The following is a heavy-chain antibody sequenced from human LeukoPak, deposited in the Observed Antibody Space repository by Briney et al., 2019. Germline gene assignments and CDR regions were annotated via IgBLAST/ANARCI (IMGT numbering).Heavy chain of an antibody. J-gene: IGHJ6*03. CDR2: INPNSGGT. D-gene: IGHD3-3*01. CDR3: ARDQPIREITIFGVVIPTGYMDV. V-gene: IGHV1-2*02. CDR1: GYTFTVYY. Sequence: GASVKVSFKASGYTFTVYYMHWVRQAPGQGREWMGWINPNSGGTNYAQKFQGRVTMTRDTSISTAYMELSRLRSDDTAVYYCARDQPIREITIFGVVIPTGYMDVWGKGTTVTVSS.